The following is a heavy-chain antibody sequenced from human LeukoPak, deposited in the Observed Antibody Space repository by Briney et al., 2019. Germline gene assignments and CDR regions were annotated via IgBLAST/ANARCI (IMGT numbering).Heavy chain of an antibody. CDR1: GFTFSSYA. V-gene: IGHV3-23*01. CDR2: ISGSGGST. D-gene: IGHD6-19*01. Sequence: TGGSLRLSCAASGFTFSSYAMSWVRQAPGKGLEWVSAISGSGGSTYYADSVKGRFTISRDNSKNTLYLQMNSLRAEDTAVYYCAKDRGIAVKINWFDPWGQGTLVTVSS. J-gene: IGHJ5*02. CDR3: AKDRGIAVKINWFDP.